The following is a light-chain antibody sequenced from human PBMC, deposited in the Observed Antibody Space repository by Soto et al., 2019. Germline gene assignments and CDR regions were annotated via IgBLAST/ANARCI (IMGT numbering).Light chain of an antibody. J-gene: IGKJ5*01. Sequence: IVMTQSPDSLAVSLGERATINCKSSRTVLYSPNSTNYLAWYQQKPGQPPKLLISWASTRESGVPDRCSGSGSGTDFSLTISSLQAGDEAVYYCQQYLGTPVTFGQGTRLEIK. CDR3: QQYLGTPVT. CDR2: WAS. V-gene: IGKV4-1*01. CDR1: RTVLYSPNSTNY.